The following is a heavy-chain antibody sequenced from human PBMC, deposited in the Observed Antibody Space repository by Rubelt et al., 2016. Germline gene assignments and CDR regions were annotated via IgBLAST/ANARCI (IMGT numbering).Heavy chain of an antibody. J-gene: IGHJ1*01. CDR1: GGSFSGYY. CDR2: INHSGST. D-gene: IGHD6-13*01. CDR3: ANGIAAAGTALQYFRH. Sequence: QVQLQQWGAGLLKPSETLSLTCAVYGGSFSGYYWSWIRQPPGKGLEWIGEINHSGSTNYNPSLKSRVTISVDTSKNQFSLKLSSGTAADTAVYYCANGIAAAGTALQYFRHWGQGTLVTVSS. V-gene: IGHV4-34*01.